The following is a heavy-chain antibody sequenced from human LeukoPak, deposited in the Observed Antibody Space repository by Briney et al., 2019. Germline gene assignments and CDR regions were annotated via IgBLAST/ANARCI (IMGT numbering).Heavy chain of an antibody. V-gene: IGHV3-30*18. Sequence: SFKASGGTFSSYGMHWVRQAPGKGLEWVAVISYDGSNKYYADSVKGRFTISRDNSKNTLYLQMNSLRAEDTAVYYCAKAIFGSVTGDAFDIWGQGTMVTVSS. CDR1: GGTFSSYG. D-gene: IGHD3-10*02. CDR3: AKAIFGSVTGDAFDI. CDR2: ISYDGSNK. J-gene: IGHJ3*02.